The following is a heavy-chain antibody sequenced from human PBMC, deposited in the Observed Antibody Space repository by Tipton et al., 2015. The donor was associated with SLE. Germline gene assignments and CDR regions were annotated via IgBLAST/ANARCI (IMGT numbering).Heavy chain of an antibody. Sequence: LRLSCTVSGGSISSSTYYWGWIRQPPGKGLEWIGSIYYSGSTYYNPSLKSRVTISVDTSKNHFSLKLSSVTAADTAVYYCARHFGYTYDSGVEYWGQGTLVTVSS. CDR3: ARHFGYTYDSGVEY. D-gene: IGHD5-18*01. CDR2: IYYSGST. V-gene: IGHV4-39*01. J-gene: IGHJ4*02. CDR1: GGSISSSTYY.